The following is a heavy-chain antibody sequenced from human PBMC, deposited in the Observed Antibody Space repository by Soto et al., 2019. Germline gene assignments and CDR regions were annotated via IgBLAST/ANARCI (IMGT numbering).Heavy chain of an antibody. J-gene: IGHJ1*01. Sequence: SETLSLTCSVSGGSISSYYWSWIRQPPGKGLEWIAYIYHSGSTNYNPSLKSRVTISVDTSKDQFSLKLSSVTAADTAVYYCARWTDYEDFQHWGQGTLVTVSS. D-gene: IGHD4-17*01. CDR2: IYHSGST. CDR3: ARWTDYEDFQH. V-gene: IGHV4-59*01. CDR1: GGSISSYY.